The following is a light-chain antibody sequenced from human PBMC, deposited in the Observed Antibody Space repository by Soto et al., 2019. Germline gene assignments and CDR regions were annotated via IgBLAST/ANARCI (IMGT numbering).Light chain of an antibody. V-gene: IGKV3-20*01. CDR2: GAS. CDR3: QQYMSSVT. CDR1: QSVDTTF. J-gene: IGKJ1*01. Sequence: EIVLTQSPGSLSLSPGQRATLSCRASQSVDTTFFAWHQKKPGQSPRLLIYGASKRATGIPDRFSGSGSGTDFTLINSRLEPKDFAVYYCQQYMSSVTFGQGTKVEIK.